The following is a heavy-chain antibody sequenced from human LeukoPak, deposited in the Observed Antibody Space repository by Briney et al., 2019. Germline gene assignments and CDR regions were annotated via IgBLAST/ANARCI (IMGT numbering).Heavy chain of an antibody. D-gene: IGHD5-24*01. J-gene: IGHJ4*02. Sequence: KPGGSLRLSCAASGVTFRNIWMSWVRQAPGKGLEWVGRIRSYSDGGTADYAAPVKGRFTISRDDSKTTLYLQLNSLKAEDTAVYYCTTATSVTTSWSWGQGTLVTVSS. CDR1: GVTFRNIW. CDR3: TTATSVTTSWS. CDR2: IRSYSDGGTA. V-gene: IGHV3-15*01.